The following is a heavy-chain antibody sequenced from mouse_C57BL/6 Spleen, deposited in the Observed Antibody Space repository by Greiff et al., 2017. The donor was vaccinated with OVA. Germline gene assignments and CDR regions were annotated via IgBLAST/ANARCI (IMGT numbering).Heavy chain of an antibody. CDR3: VRRGSSGGYYFAY. CDR2: ILPGSGST. D-gene: IGHD3-2*02. V-gene: IGHV1-9*01. CDR1: GYTFTGYW. J-gene: IGHJ2*01. Sequence: QVQLQQSGAELMKPGASVKLSCKATGYTFTGYWIEWVKQRPGHGLEWIGEILPGSGSTNYNEKFKGKATFTADTSSNTDYMKLRSLTSEDSAIYYCVRRGSSGGYYFAYWGQGTTLTVSS.